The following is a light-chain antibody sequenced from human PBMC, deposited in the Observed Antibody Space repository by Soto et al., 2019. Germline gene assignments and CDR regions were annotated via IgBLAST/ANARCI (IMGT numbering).Light chain of an antibody. V-gene: IGKV3-20*01. CDR1: HSMSNSN. Sequence: IVLTQSPGTLSLSPGDRATLSCRASHSMSNSNLAWYQHKPGQAPRLLIYGASNRATGIPDRFSGSGSGTDFILTINRLEPEDFAVYYCQQYSTSRTFGQGTKVDIK. CDR3: QQYSTSRT. J-gene: IGKJ1*01. CDR2: GAS.